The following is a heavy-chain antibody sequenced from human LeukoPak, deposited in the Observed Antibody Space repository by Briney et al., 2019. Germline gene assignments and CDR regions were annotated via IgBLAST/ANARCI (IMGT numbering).Heavy chain of an antibody. Sequence: ASVKVSCKASGYTFTSYGISWVRQAPGQGLEWMGWISAYNGNTNYAQKLQGRVTMTTDTSTSTAYMELRSLRSDDTAVYYCARSSGWPQIYYYYYYGMDVWGQGTTVTVSS. D-gene: IGHD6-19*01. CDR3: ARSSGWPQIYYYYYYGMDV. CDR1: GYTFTSYG. J-gene: IGHJ6*02. CDR2: ISAYNGNT. V-gene: IGHV1-18*01.